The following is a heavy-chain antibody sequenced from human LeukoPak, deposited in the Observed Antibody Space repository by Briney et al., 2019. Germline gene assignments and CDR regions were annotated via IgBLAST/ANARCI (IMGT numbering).Heavy chain of an antibody. J-gene: IGHJ4*02. V-gene: IGHV3-23*01. CDR1: GFTFSSYA. CDR3: AKGDDYGDYEDY. D-gene: IGHD4-17*01. CDR2: ISGSGGST. Sequence: PGGSLRLSCEASGFTFSSYAMSWVRQAPGKGLEWVSAISGSGGSTYYADSVKGRFTISRDNSKNTLYLQMNSLRAEDTAVYYCAKGDDYGDYEDYWGQGTLVTVSS.